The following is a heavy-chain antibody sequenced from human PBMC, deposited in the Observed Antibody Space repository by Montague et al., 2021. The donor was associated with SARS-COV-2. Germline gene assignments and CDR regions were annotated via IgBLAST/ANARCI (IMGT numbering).Heavy chain of an antibody. CDR2: IYYSGST. J-gene: IGHJ4*02. V-gene: IGHV4-39*07. CDR1: GASITRTTYY. Sequence: SETLSLTCAVSGASITRTTYYWGWIRQPPGKGLEWFGSIYYSGSTXYNPSVKSRVTMSLDTSKNQFSLNLTSVTAADTAVYYCAREPPYSSNLASFDYWGQGALVSVSS. D-gene: IGHD6-13*01. CDR3: AREPPYSSNLASFDY.